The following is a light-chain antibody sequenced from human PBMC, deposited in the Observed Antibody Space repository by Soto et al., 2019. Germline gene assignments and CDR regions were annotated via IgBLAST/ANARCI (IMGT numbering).Light chain of an antibody. V-gene: IGLV3-21*02. CDR1: NIGIKS. J-gene: IGLJ2*01. CDR2: DDS. Sequence: SYELTQPPSVSVAPGQTARITCGGNNIGIKSVHWYQQKPGQAPVLVVYDDSDRPPGIPERFSGSNSGNTATLTISRVEGGDEADYYCHVWDSGTDQGVFGGGTKLTVL. CDR3: HVWDSGTDQGV.